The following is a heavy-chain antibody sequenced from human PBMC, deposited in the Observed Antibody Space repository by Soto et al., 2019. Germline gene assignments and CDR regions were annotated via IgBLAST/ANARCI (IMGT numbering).Heavy chain of an antibody. D-gene: IGHD5-18*01. CDR3: ASGRDTEYCAHGFDP. J-gene: IGHJ5*02. CDR2: IYYSGST. CDR1: GGSISSGGYY. Sequence: QVQLQESGPGLVKPSQTLSLTCTVSGGSISSGGYYWSWIRQHPGKGLEWIGYIYYSGSTYYNPFLKSRVTNSGDTYKNQFSLKLNSVTAADTAVYYCASGRDTEYCAHGFDPWGQGTLVTVSS. V-gene: IGHV4-31*03.